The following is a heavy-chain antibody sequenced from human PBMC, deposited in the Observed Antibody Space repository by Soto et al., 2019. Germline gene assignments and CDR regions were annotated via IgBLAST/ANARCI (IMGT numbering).Heavy chain of an antibody. J-gene: IGHJ4*02. CDR3: ARHSSEYSGYDNFDY. D-gene: IGHD5-12*01. CDR2: IYYSGST. Sequence: SETLSLTCTVSGGSISSYYWSWIRQPPGKGLEWIGYIYYSGSTNYNPSLKSRVTISVDTSKNQFSLKLSSVTAADTAVYYCARHSSEYSGYDNFDYWGQGTLVTVSS. CDR1: GGSISSYY. V-gene: IGHV4-59*08.